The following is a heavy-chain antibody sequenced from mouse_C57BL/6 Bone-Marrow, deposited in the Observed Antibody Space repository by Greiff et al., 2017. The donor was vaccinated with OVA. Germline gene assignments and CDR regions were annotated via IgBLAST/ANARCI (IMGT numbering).Heavy chain of an antibody. CDR3: VRPFYYDSGGFAY. D-gene: IGHD2-4*01. J-gene: IGHJ3*01. CDR2: IRSKSNNYAT. V-gene: IGHV10-1*01. Sequence: VQLQQSGGGLVQPKGSLKLSCAASGFSFNTYAMNWVRQAPGKGLEWVARIRSKSNNYATYYADSVKDRFTISRDDSESMLYLQMNNLKTEAPAMYYCVRPFYYDSGGFAYWGQGTLVTVSA. CDR1: GFSFNTYA.